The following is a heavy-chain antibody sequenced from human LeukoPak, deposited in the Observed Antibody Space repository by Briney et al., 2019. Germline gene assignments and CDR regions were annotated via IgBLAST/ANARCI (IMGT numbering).Heavy chain of an antibody. Sequence: GRSLRLSCAAPGFTFSSYAMHWVRQAPGKGLEWVALISYHGDISYYADSVKGRFTLSRDNSKTTLFLQLNSLRAEDTAVYYCARDSTYYYDSGSSGPHYFDFWGQGTLVTVSS. CDR3: ARDSTYYYDSGSSGPHYFDF. J-gene: IGHJ4*02. CDR2: ISYHGDIS. CDR1: GFTFSSYA. D-gene: IGHD3-10*01. V-gene: IGHV3-30*01.